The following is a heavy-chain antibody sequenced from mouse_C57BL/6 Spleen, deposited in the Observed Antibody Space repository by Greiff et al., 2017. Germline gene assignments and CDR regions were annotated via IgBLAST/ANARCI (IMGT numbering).Heavy chain of an antibody. D-gene: IGHD2-1*01. V-gene: IGHV1-81*01. J-gene: IGHJ3*01. Sequence: ESGAELARPGASVKLSCKASGYTFTSYGISWVKQRTGQGLEWIGGIYPRSGNTYYNENFKGKATLTADKSSSTAYMELRSLTSEGSAVYAWARGDYGNPAWCAYWGQGTLVTVSA. CDR2: IYPRSGNT. CDR1: GYTFTSYG. CDR3: ARGDYGNPAWCAY.